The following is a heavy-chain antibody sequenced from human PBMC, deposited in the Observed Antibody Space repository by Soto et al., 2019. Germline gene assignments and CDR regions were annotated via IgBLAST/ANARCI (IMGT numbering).Heavy chain of an antibody. CDR3: ARQGYSSSSNIGY. CDR1: GGSIGSGRYF. V-gene: IGHV4-31*03. CDR2: IYNGGTT. J-gene: IGHJ4*02. D-gene: IGHD6-6*01. Sequence: QVQLQETGPGLVKPSQTLSLTCTVSGGSIGSGRYFWIWIRQHPGKGLEWIGYIYNGGTTYYNPSLKSRVTVSVDTPKNQFSLELSSVTAADTAVYYCARQGYSSSSNIGYWGQGTLVTVSS.